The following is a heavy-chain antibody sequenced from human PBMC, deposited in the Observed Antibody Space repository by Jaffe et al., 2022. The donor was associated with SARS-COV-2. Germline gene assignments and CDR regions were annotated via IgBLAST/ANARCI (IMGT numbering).Heavy chain of an antibody. CDR1: GFTFSSYW. CDR3: ARWEVWGSYRTFDY. CDR2: IKQDGSEK. V-gene: IGHV3-7*01. D-gene: IGHD3-16*02. Sequence: EVQLVESGGGLVQPGGSLRLSCAASGFTFSSYWMSWVRQAPGKGLEWVANIKQDGSEKYYVDSVKGRFTISRDNAKNSLYLQMNSLRAEDTAVYYCARWEVWGSYRTFDYWGQGTLVTVSS. J-gene: IGHJ4*02.